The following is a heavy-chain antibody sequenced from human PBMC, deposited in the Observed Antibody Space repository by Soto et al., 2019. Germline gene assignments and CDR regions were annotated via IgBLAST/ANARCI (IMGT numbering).Heavy chain of an antibody. CDR3: ARANYYDSSGDY. CDR2: INHSGST. J-gene: IGHJ4*02. V-gene: IGHV4-34*01. D-gene: IGHD3-22*01. CDR1: GGSFSGYY. Sequence: SETLSLTCAVYGGSFSGYYWSWIRQPPGKGLEWIGEINHSGSTNYNPSLKSRVTISVDTSKNQFSLKLSSVTAADTAVYYCARANYYDSSGDYWGQGTMVTFSS.